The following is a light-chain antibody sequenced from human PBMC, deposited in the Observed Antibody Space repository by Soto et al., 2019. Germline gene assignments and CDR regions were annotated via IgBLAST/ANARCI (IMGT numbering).Light chain of an antibody. Sequence: QSALTQPPSASGSPGQSVTISCTGTSSDVGGYNYVSWYQQYPGKAPKLMIYEVSKRPSGVPDRFSGSKSGNTASLTVFGLQAEDEGDYYCSSYADSNVWVFGGGTKVTVL. CDR3: SSYADSNVWV. CDR2: EVS. V-gene: IGLV2-8*01. CDR1: SSDVGGYNY. J-gene: IGLJ3*02.